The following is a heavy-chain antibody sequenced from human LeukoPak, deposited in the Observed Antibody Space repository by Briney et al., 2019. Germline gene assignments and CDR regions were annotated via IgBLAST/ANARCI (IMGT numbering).Heavy chain of an antibody. D-gene: IGHD5-12*01. CDR3: VRGLPRPGYSGHVCLDF. V-gene: IGHV3-30-3*01. CDR1: GFNFSSYA. Sequence: GGSLRLSCAASGFNFSSYAMHWVRQAPGKGLEWVAVTSSAGSNKFYADSVKGRFTVSRDDFRNTLYLQMHSLRIEDTAVYYCVRGLPRPGYSGHVCLDFWGQGTLVTVSS. CDR2: TSSAGSNK. J-gene: IGHJ4*02.